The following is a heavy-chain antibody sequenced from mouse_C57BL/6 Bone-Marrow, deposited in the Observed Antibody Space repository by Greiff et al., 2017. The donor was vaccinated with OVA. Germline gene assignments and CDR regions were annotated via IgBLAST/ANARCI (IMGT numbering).Heavy chain of an antibody. CDR3: ARHRWSYWYFDV. D-gene: IGHD2-3*01. V-gene: IGHV5-12*01. CDR2: ISNGGGST. Sequence: VQLVESGGGLVQPGGSLKLSCAASGFTFSDYYMYWVRQTPEKRLEWVAYISNGGGSTYYPATVTGRFTISRDNAKNTLYLQMSRLKSEDTAMYYCARHRWSYWYFDVWGTGTTVTVSS. CDR1: GFTFSDYY. J-gene: IGHJ1*03.